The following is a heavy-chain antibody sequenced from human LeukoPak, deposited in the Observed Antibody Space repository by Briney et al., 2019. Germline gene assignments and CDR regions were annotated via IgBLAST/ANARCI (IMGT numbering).Heavy chain of an antibody. Sequence: GGSLRLSCAASGFTFDDYAMHWVRQAPGKGLEWVSGISWNSGSIGYADSVKGRFTISRENAKNSLNLQMNSLRAEDTAVYYCARDPAGTVYYYYGMDVWGQGTTVTVSS. V-gene: IGHV3-9*01. D-gene: IGHD6-19*01. J-gene: IGHJ6*02. CDR3: ARDPAGTVYYYYGMDV. CDR2: ISWNSGSI. CDR1: GFTFDDYA.